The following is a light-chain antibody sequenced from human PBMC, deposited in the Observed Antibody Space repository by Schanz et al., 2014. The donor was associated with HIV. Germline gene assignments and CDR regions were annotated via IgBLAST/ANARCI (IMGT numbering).Light chain of an antibody. J-gene: IGKJ4*01. CDR1: QTVNPYS. CDR2: GAS. Sequence: EILMTQSPATLSLSPGERATLSCRASQTVNPYSLAWYQQKPGQAPRLLIYGASTRVTGIPARFSGSGSGTEFTLTISRVEPEDYAVYYCQYFGNSGGTFGGGTKVEIK. CDR3: QYFGNSGGT. V-gene: IGKV3-20*01.